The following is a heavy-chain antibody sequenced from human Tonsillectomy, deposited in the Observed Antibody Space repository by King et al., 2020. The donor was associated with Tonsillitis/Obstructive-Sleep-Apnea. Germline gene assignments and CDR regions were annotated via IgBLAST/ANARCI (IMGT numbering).Heavy chain of an antibody. CDR3: AHKLRAYYFDSRSYSTINDAFDI. Sequence: QITLKESGPTLVKPTQTLTLTCTFSGFSLSTSGVGVGWIRQPPGKALEWLALIYWDDDKHYSPSLKSRLTITKDTSKNQVVLTMTNMDPVDTATYFCAHKLRAYYFDSRSYSTINDAFDIWGQGTMVTVSS. D-gene: IGHD3-22*01. J-gene: IGHJ3*02. CDR2: IYWDDDK. V-gene: IGHV2-5*02. CDR1: GFSLSTSGVG.